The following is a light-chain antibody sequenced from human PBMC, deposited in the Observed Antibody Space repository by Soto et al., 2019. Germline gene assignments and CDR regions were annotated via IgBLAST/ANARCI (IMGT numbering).Light chain of an antibody. V-gene: IGLV2-8*01. J-gene: IGLJ2*01. CDR1: SSDVGNYNY. CDR2: EVS. CDR3: SPYAGSNNVV. Sequence: QSVLTQPPSASGSPGQSVTISCTGTSSDVGNYNYVSWYQQHPGKAPKLMIYEVSKRPSGVPDRFSGSNSGNTASLTVSWLQAEDEADYYCSPYAGSNNVVFGGGTKLTVL.